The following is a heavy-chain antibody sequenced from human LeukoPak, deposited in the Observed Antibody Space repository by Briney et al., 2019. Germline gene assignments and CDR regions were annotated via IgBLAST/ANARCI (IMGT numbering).Heavy chain of an antibody. V-gene: IGHV1-24*01. Sequence: EASVKVSCKVSGYTLTELSMHWVRQAPGKGLEWMGGFDPEDGETIYAQKFQGRVTMTEDASTDTAYMELSSLRSEDTAVYYCATAAGSDAFDIWSQGTMVTVSS. J-gene: IGHJ3*02. CDR2: FDPEDGET. CDR3: ATAAGSDAFDI. CDR1: GYTLTELS.